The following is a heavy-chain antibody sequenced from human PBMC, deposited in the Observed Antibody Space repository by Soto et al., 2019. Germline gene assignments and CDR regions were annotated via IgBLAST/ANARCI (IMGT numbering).Heavy chain of an antibody. CDR3: AKDHHGDYTFDY. V-gene: IGHV3-30*18. CDR1: GFTFSSYG. J-gene: IGHJ4*02. D-gene: IGHD4-17*01. Sequence: PGESLKISCAASGFTFSSYGMHWVRQAPGKGLEWVAVISYDGSNKYYADSVKGRFTISRDNSKNTLYLQMNSLRAEDTAVYYCAKDHHGDYTFDYWGQGTLVTVSS. CDR2: ISYDGSNK.